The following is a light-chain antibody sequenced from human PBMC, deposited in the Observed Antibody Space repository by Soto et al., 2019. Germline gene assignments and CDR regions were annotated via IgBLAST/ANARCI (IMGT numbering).Light chain of an antibody. CDR2: DVT. V-gene: IGLV2-14*01. J-gene: IGLJ1*01. CDR3: SSFTSNMTNV. Sequence: SALTAPCSVSVYPAQSITISCNETSSDVGGYNSVSWYQQHPGKAPKLILYDVTDRPSGVSYRFSGSKSGNTASLTISGLQAADETDYYCSSFTSNMTNVFGSGTKVTVL. CDR1: SSDVGGYNS.